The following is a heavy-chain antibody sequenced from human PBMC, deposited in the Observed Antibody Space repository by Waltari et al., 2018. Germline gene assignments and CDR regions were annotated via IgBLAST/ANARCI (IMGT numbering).Heavy chain of an antibody. D-gene: IGHD1-26*01. V-gene: IGHV1-3*01. CDR1: GYTFTSYA. J-gene: IGHJ6*02. CDR2: INAGNGNT. Sequence: QVQLVQSGAEVKKPGASVKVSCKASGYTFTSYAMHWVRQAPGQRLEWMGWINAGNGNTKYSQKFQGRVTITRDTPASTAYMELSSLRSEDTAVYYCAREILLSGSYYYYGMDVWGQGTTVTVSS. CDR3: AREILLSGSYYYYGMDV.